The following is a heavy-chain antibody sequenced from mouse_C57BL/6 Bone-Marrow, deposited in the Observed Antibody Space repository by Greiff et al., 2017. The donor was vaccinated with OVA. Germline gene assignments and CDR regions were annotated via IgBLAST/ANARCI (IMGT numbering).Heavy chain of an antibody. CDR3: TSLFPYYFDY. V-gene: IGHV1-5*01. J-gene: IGHJ2*01. CDR2: IYPGNSDT. Sequence: EVKLQQPGAELVKPGASVKLSCKASGYTFTSYWMHWVKQRPGQGLEWIGAIYPGNSDTSYNQKFKGKAKLTAVTSASTAYMELSSLTNEDSAVYYCTSLFPYYFDYWGQGTTLTVSS. D-gene: IGHD6-5*01. CDR1: GYTFTSYW.